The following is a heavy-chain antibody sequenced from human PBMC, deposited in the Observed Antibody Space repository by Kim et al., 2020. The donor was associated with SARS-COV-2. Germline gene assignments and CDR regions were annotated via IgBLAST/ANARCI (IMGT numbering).Heavy chain of an antibody. CDR3: ASLSSTGPYYYYYGMDV. Sequence: GGSLRLSCAASGFTFSSYEMNWVRQAPGKGLEWVSYISSSGSTIYYADSVKGRFTISRDNAKNSLYLQMNSLRAEDTAVYYCASLSSTGPYYYYYGMDVWGQGTTVTVSS. J-gene: IGHJ6*02. V-gene: IGHV3-48*03. CDR2: ISSSGSTI. CDR1: GFTFSSYE. D-gene: IGHD6-13*01.